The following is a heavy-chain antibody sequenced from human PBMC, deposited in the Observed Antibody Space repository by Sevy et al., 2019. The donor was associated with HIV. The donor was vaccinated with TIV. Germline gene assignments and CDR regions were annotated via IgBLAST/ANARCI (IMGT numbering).Heavy chain of an antibody. Sequence: GGSPRLSCAASGFTFSSYAMSWVRQAPGKGLEWVSTISSRGGSTYYADSVKGRFTISKDNAKNTLPLLMNSLRAEETALDYCAKAGVAVAGTFDLFYFDYWGQGTLVTVSS. CDR2: ISSRGGST. V-gene: IGHV3-23*01. CDR1: GFTFSSYA. D-gene: IGHD6-19*01. CDR3: AKAGVAVAGTFDLFYFDY. J-gene: IGHJ4*02.